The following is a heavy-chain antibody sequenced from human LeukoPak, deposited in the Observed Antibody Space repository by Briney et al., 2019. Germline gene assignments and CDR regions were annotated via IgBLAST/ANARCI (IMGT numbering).Heavy chain of an antibody. Sequence: GGSLRLSCAASGFTFSSYSMNWVRQAPGKGLEWVSSISSSSSYIYYADSVKGRFTISRDNAKNSLYLQMNSLRAEDTAVYYCARHIQIAFRVFRLGWIDPWGQGTLVTVSS. CDR1: GFTFSSYS. J-gene: IGHJ5*02. V-gene: IGHV3-21*01. CDR3: ARHIQIAFRVFRLGWIDP. D-gene: IGHD3-3*02. CDR2: ISSSSSYI.